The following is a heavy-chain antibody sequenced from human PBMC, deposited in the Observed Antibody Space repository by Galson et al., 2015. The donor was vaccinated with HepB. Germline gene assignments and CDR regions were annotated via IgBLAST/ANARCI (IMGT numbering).Heavy chain of an antibody. D-gene: IGHD4-17*01. J-gene: IGHJ5*02. Sequence: SLRLSCAASGFTFSTYAMSWVRQAPGKGLEWVSGISDSGGDTYYADSVRGRFSISRDNSKNTLYLQMNSLRAEDTAVYYCAKGLGGSGDYGVTNWFDPWGQGTLVTVSS. V-gene: IGHV3-23*01. CDR2: ISDSGGDT. CDR1: GFTFSTYA. CDR3: AKGLGGSGDYGVTNWFDP.